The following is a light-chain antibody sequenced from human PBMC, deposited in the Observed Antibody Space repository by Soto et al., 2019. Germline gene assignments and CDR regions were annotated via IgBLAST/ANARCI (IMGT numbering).Light chain of an antibody. J-gene: IGKJ1*01. CDR1: QDISRC. CDR3: EKYNSAPPT. CDR2: ATS. Sequence: DLWMTQSPSSLSASVGDRVTITCLASQDISRCLAWYQQKPGKAPKLLIYATSTLQSGVPSRFSGSGFGTDFTRTISILQPEDVATYYCEKYNSAPPTFGQGTKV. V-gene: IGKV1-27*01.